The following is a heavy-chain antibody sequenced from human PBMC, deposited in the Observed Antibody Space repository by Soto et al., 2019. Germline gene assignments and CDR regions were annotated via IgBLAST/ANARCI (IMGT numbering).Heavy chain of an antibody. J-gene: IGHJ6*02. CDR2: IIPIFGTA. CDR1: GCTFSSYA. CDR3: ARGRDGYNLGHYYYGMDV. D-gene: IGHD5-12*01. V-gene: IGHV1-69*06. Sequence: SVKVSCKASGCTFSSYAISWVRQAPGQGLEWMGGIIPIFGTANYAQKFQGRVTITADKSTSTAYMELSSLRSEDTAVYYCARGRDGYNLGHYYYGMDVWGQGTTVTVSS.